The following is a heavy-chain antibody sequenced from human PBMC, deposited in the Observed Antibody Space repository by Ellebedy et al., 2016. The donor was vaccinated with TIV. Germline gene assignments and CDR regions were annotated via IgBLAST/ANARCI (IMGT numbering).Heavy chain of an antibody. J-gene: IGHJ6*02. CDR2: IYSSGTT. CDR3: ASLKGESVYYGLDV. D-gene: IGHD2/OR15-2a*01. CDR1: GDYISSYY. Sequence: SETLSLXXTVSGDYISSYYWSWIRQPPGKGLGWIGYIYSSGTTVYSPSLKSRVTISIDTSKNQFSLRLNSATAADAAVYYCASLKGESVYYGLDVWGQGTTVTVSS. V-gene: IGHV4-59*01.